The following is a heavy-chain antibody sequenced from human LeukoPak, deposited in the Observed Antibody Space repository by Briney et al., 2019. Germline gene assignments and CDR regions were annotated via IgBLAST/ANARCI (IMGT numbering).Heavy chain of an antibody. CDR2: INHSGST. CDR3: ARAKTGYYVWYDY. Sequence: SETLSLTCAVYGGSFSGYYWSWIRQPPGKGLEWIGEINHSGSTNYNPSLKSRVTISVDTSKNQFSLKLSSVTAADTAVYYCARAKTGYYVWYDYWGQGTLVTVSS. J-gene: IGHJ4*02. CDR1: GGSFSGYY. D-gene: IGHD3-9*01. V-gene: IGHV4-34*01.